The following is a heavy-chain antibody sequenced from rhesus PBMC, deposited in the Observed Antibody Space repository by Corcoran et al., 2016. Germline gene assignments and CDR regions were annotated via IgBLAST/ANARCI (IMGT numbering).Heavy chain of an antibody. J-gene: IGHJ4*01. CDR1: GGSISSSQW. CDR2: IHGSVRHT. V-gene: IGHV4-93*01. Sequence: QVQLQESGPAVVKPSETLSLTCAVSGGSISSSQWWNWIRQSPGRGLEWMGGIHGSVRHTEDTPSLKSRVTISKDTSKNQFSLTLTSVTAADTALYYCASGPLSQLDFWGQGVLLTVSS. D-gene: IGHD6-13*01. CDR3: ASGPLSQLDF.